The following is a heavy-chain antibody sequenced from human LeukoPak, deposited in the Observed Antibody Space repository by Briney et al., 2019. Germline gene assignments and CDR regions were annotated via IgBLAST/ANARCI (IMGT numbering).Heavy chain of an antibody. V-gene: IGHV4-61*05. CDR2: IYTSGST. Sequence: SETLSLTCTVSGDSISTSNSYWGWIRQPPGKGLEWIGRIYTSGSTNYNPSLKSRVTMSVDTSKNQFSLKLSSVTAADTAVYYCARGPTFIDYWGQGTLVTVSS. CDR1: GDSISTSNSY. J-gene: IGHJ4*02. CDR3: ARGPTFIDY. D-gene: IGHD3-16*01.